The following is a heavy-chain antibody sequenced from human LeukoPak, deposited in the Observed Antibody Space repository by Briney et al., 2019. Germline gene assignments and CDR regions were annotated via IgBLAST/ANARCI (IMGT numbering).Heavy chain of an antibody. CDR1: DWSFSGIF. Sequence: PSETLSLTGAVYDWSFSGIFWKWIRQSPGKGLEWIGEINHRGSTNYNPSLKSRLTISVDTSKNQFSLSLTSVTAADTGVYFFAREPTLVMTVPWYFDTWGQGTLVTVSS. CDR3: AREPTLVMTVPWYFDT. CDR2: INHRGST. J-gene: IGHJ4*02. D-gene: IGHD1-14*01. V-gene: IGHV4-34*01.